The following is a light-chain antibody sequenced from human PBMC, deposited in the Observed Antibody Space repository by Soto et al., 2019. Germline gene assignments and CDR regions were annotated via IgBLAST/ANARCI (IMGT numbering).Light chain of an antibody. CDR2: GIS. CDR3: QQYSKWPIT. Sequence: EMVMTQSPSILSVSPGESATLSCRASQSVNSNYLAWYQQHPGQPPRLLIYGISTRATGIPARFSGSGSGTEFSLTISSLQSEDFAVYYCQQYSKWPITFGQGTRLEIQ. J-gene: IGKJ5*01. CDR1: QSVNSN. V-gene: IGKV3-15*01.